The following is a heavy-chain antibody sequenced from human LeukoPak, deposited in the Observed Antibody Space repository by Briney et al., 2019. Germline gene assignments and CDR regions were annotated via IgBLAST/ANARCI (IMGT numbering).Heavy chain of an antibody. D-gene: IGHD3-9*01. CDR1: GGTFSSYA. CDR3: AKLEHRYNTDWSPSDPTYYFDY. Sequence: ASVKVSCKASGGTFSSYAISWVRQAPGQGLEWMGGIIPIFDTAIYSQNFQDRITITADDSTNIAYMDLSSLRSEDTAVYYCAKLEHRYNTDWSPSDPTYYFDYWGQGTLVTVSS. CDR2: IIPIFDTA. V-gene: IGHV1-69*13. J-gene: IGHJ4*02.